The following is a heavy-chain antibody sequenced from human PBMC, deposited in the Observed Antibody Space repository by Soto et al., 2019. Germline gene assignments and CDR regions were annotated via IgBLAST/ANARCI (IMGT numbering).Heavy chain of an antibody. D-gene: IGHD2-21*01. CDR1: EGTFGSYG. J-gene: IGHJ2*01. V-gene: IGHV3-13*01. CDR2: IGTAGDT. CDR3: ASFLQAYDGIPDSLPVSEFRLNRSSDL. Sequence: VVSLRLSCAAAEGTFGSYGMHWVRQATGKGLEWVSAIGTAGDTYYPGSVNGRFTISRENAKNSLYLQMNSLRAGDTAVYYCASFLQAYDGIPDSLPVSEFRLNRSSDL.